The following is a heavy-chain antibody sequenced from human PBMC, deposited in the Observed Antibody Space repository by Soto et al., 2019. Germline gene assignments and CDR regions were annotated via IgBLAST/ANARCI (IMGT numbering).Heavy chain of an antibody. CDR1: GGSISSYY. CDR3: ARDVTLRGFGPGWFDP. D-gene: IGHD3-3*01. CDR2: IYYSGST. V-gene: IGHV4-59*01. J-gene: IGHJ5*02. Sequence: SETLSLTCTVSGGSISSYYWSWIRQPPGKGLEWIGYIYYSGSTNYNPSLKSRVTISVDTSKNQFSLKLSSVTAADTAVYYCARDVTLRGFGPGWFDPWGQGTLVTVSS.